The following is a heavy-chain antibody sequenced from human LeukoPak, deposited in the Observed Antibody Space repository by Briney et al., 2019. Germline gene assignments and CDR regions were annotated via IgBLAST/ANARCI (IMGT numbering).Heavy chain of an antibody. V-gene: IGHV6-1*01. CDR3: ARTTGYFDL. D-gene: IGHD1-1*01. CDR1: GDSVPSNSAA. J-gene: IGHJ2*01. Sequence: SQTLSLTCAISGDSVPSNSAAWDWIRQSPSRGLEWLGRTYYRSKWYSEYAVSVKSRITINPDTSRNQFSLQLKSVTPEDTAIYYCARTTGYFDLWGRGTLVTVSS. CDR2: TYYRSKWYS.